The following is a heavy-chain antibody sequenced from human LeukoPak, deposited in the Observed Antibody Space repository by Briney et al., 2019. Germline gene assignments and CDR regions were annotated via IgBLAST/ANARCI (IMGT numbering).Heavy chain of an antibody. V-gene: IGHV3-66*01. CDR1: GFTVSSNY. D-gene: IGHD3-10*01. CDR2: IYSGGST. Sequence: GGSLRLSCAASGFTVSSNYMSWVRRAPGKGLEWVSVIYSGGSTYYADSVKGRFTISRDNSKNTLYLQMNSLRAEDTAVYYCARGRITMVRGVINGYGMDVWGQGTTVTVSS. J-gene: IGHJ6*02. CDR3: ARGRITMVRGVINGYGMDV.